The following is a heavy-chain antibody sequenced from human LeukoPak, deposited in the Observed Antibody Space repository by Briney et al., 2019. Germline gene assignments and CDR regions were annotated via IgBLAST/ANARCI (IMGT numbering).Heavy chain of an antibody. V-gene: IGHV4-59*01. Sequence: PSETLSLTCTVSGDSISPYFWSWIRQPPGKGLEWIGYISYTGNTNYNPSLKSRVTISVDTSKNQFSLQLTSVTAADTAVYYCARDDYRGVTNFDPWGQGTLVTVSS. D-gene: IGHD3-10*01. CDR2: ISYTGNT. J-gene: IGHJ5*02. CDR1: GDSISPYF. CDR3: ARDDYRGVTNFDP.